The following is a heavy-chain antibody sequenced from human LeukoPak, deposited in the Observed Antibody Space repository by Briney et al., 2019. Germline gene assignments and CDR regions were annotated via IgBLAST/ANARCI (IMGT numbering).Heavy chain of an antibody. CDR1: NYTLSTYA. J-gene: IGHJ3*02. Sequence: ASVKGSCKSSNYTLSTYAISWVRQAPGRGLVWMGWISAYNGKTNYARRLQARLTLTTDTSTRTAYLELRSLRSDDTSVYYCARLSGRGYDAFDIWGQGTRVTVSS. V-gene: IGHV1-18*01. CDR3: ARLSGRGYDAFDI. CDR2: ISAYNGKT. D-gene: IGHD1-1*01.